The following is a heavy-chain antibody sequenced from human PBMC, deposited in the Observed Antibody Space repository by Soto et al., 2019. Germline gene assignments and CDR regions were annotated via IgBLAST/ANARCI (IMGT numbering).Heavy chain of an antibody. Sequence: XSVKVSCKAAGYTLTSYGIIWVRQAPGQGLEWMGWISAYNGNTNYAQKLQGRVTMTTDTSTSTAYMELRSLRSDDTAVYYCEREGLLRPYGMDVWGQRTTVTVSS. CDR2: ISAYNGNT. D-gene: IGHD2-8*01. CDR1: GYTLTSYG. J-gene: IGHJ6*02. CDR3: EREGLLRPYGMDV. V-gene: IGHV1-18*01.